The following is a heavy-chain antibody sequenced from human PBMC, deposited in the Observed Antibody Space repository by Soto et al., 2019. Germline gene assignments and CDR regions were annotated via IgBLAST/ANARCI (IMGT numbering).Heavy chain of an antibody. CDR3: ASGGVGSETRISYVMDV. CDR2: IIPIFGTA. Sequence: QVQLVQSGAEVKKPGSSVKVSCKASGGTFSSYAISWVRQAPGQGLEWMGGIIPIFGTANYEQKFQGRVTITADKSTSTAYMELSSLRSEDTAVYYCASGGVGSETRISYVMDVWGQGTTVTGSS. J-gene: IGHJ6*02. D-gene: IGHD2-8*02. V-gene: IGHV1-69*06. CDR1: GGTFSSYA.